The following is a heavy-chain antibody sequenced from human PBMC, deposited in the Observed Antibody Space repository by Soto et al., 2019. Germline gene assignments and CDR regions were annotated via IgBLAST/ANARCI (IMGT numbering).Heavy chain of an antibody. CDR1: GYSFTSYW. D-gene: IGHD2-2*01. CDR2: IYPGDSDT. J-gene: IGHJ5*02. V-gene: IGHV5-51*01. CDR3: ARGVVVVPAAMVDWFDP. Sequence: GESLKISCNGSGYSFTSYWIGWVRQMPGKGLEWMGIIYPGDSDTRYSPSFQGQVTISADKSISTAYLQWSSLKASDTAMYYCARGVVVVPAAMVDWFDPWGQGTLVTAPQ.